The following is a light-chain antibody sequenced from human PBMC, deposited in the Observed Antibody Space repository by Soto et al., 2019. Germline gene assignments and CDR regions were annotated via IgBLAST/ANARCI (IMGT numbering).Light chain of an antibody. J-gene: IGKJ4*01. CDR1: QNINDW. CDR3: QQYEAYPLS. Sequence: DIQMTQSPSTLSASVGDRVTITCRASQNINDWLAWYQQKPGKAPKLLIYDASSVESGVPSRFSGSRSGTEFTLTISSLQPDDFATFYCQQYEAYPLSFGGGTKVEI. V-gene: IGKV1-5*01. CDR2: DAS.